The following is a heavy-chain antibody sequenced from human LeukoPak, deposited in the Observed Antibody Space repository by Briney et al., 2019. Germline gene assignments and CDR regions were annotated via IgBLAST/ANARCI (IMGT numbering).Heavy chain of an antibody. CDR2: ISGSGGST. J-gene: IGHJ4*02. D-gene: IGHD3-22*01. CDR1: AFTFGIYS. Sequence: PGGSLRLSCAASAFTFGIYSMNWVRQAPGKGLEWVSTISGSGGSTYYADSVKGWFTISRDNSKNTLYLQMKSLRADDTAVYYCATAVVVGGDWGQGTLVTVSS. V-gene: IGHV3-23*01. CDR3: ATAVVVGGD.